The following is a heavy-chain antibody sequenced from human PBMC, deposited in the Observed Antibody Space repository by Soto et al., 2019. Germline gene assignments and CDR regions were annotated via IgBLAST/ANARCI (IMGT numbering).Heavy chain of an antibody. Sequence: SETLSLTCAVYGGSFSGYYWSWIRQPPGKGLEWIGEINHSGSTNYNPSLKSRVTISVDTSKNQFSLKLSSVTAADTAVYYCARGLGEGWWSYYFDYWGQGTLVTVSS. J-gene: IGHJ4*02. D-gene: IGHD2-15*01. CDR1: GGSFSGYY. V-gene: IGHV4-34*01. CDR3: ARGLGEGWWSYYFDY. CDR2: INHSGST.